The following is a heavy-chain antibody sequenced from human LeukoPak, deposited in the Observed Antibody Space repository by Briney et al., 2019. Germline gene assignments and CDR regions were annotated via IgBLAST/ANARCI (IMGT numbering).Heavy chain of an antibody. CDR1: GFTFSSYS. J-gene: IGHJ4*02. CDR3: ASQPAAADVDY. V-gene: IGHV3-21*04. CDR2: ISSSSSYI. D-gene: IGHD2-2*01. Sequence: KTGGSLRLSCAASGFTFSSYSMNWVRQAPGKGLEWVSSISSSSSYIYYADSVKGRFTISRDNAKNSLYLQMNSLRADDTGVYYCASQPAAADVDYWGQGTLVTVSS.